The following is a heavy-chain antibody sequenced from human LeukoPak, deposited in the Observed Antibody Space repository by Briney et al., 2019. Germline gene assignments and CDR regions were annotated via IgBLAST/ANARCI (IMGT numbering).Heavy chain of an antibody. Sequence: ASVKVSCKASGYTFTNYYMHRVRQAPGQGLEWMGIINPSGGSTSYAQKFQGRVTMTRDTSTSTVYMELSSLRSEDTALYYCARAGEYCSGGSCYSGVYFDYWGQGTLVTVSS. CDR3: ARAGEYCSGGSCYSGVYFDY. D-gene: IGHD2-15*01. CDR2: INPSGGST. V-gene: IGHV1-46*01. CDR1: GYTFTNYY. J-gene: IGHJ4*02.